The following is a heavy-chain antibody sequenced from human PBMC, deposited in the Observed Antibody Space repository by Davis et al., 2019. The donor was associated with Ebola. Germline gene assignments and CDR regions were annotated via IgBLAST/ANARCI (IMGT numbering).Heavy chain of an antibody. CDR2: ISYDGSSK. CDR1: EFIFSHYG. CDR3: ARALEGYTFDY. D-gene: IGHD5-18*01. V-gene: IGHV3-30*03. Sequence: GGSLRLSCAASEFIFSHYGMHWVRQAPGKGLEWVAVISYDGSSKYYTDSVKGRFTISRDNSKNTLYLQMNSLRVGDTAVYYCARALEGYTFDYWGQGTVVTVSS. J-gene: IGHJ4*02.